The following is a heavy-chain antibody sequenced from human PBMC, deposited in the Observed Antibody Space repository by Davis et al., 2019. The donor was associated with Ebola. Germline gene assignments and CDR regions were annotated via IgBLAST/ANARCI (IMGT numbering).Heavy chain of an antibody. Sequence: MPSETLSLTCTVSGYSISSDYYWGWIRQPPGTGLEWIGSIKHSGSSYYNPSLKSRATMAVETSKSQFSLELNSVTAADTAGYYGARVTGASHAGPWGQGTLVTVSS. J-gene: IGHJ5*02. D-gene: IGHD4/OR15-4a*01. CDR1: GYSISSDYY. CDR2: IKHSGSS. V-gene: IGHV4-38-2*02. CDR3: ARVTGASHAGP.